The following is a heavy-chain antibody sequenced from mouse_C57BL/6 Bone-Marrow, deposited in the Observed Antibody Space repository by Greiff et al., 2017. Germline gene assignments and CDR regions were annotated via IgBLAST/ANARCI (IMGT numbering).Heavy chain of an antibody. CDR2: IHPDSSTI. CDR1: AVDFSRYW. CDR3: ARVYYDYGGFAY. V-gene: IGHV4-1*01. D-gene: IGHD2-4*01. J-gene: IGHJ3*01. Sequence: AAEAVDFSRYWMSWVRRAPGKGLEWIGEIHPDSSTINYAPSLKDKFIISRDNAKNTLYLQMSKVRSEDTALYYCARVYYDYGGFAYWGQGTLVTVSA.